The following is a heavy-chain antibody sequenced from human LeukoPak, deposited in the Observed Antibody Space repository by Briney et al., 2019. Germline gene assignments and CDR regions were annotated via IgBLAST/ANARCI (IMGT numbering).Heavy chain of an antibody. CDR3: ARKYYYGSGSFYYYYMDV. J-gene: IGHJ6*03. Sequence: ASVKVSCKASGYTFTSYDINWVRQATGQGLKWMGWMNPNSGNTGYAQKFQGRVTMTRNTSISTAYMELSSLRSEDTAVYYCARKYYYGSGSFYYYYMDVWGKGTTVTVSS. D-gene: IGHD3-10*01. CDR2: MNPNSGNT. V-gene: IGHV1-8*01. CDR1: GYTFTSYD.